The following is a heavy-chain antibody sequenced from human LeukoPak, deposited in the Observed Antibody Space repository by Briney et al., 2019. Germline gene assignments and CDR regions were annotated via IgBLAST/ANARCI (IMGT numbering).Heavy chain of an antibody. CDR3: ASAHPSMGYYYYMDV. D-gene: IGHD2/OR15-2a*01. Sequence: ASVKVSCKASGYTFTGYYMHWVRQAPGQGLEWMGWINPNSGGTNYAQKFQGRVTMTRDTSISTAYMELSRLRSDDTAVYYCASAHPSMGYYYYMDVWGKGATVTVSS. V-gene: IGHV1-2*02. J-gene: IGHJ6*03. CDR1: GYTFTGYY. CDR2: INPNSGGT.